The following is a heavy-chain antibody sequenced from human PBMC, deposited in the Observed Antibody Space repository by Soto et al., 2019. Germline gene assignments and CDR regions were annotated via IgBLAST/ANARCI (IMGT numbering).Heavy chain of an antibody. CDR2: IHDSGST. Sequence: PSVTLSLTCTIHGCPIPNYYWSWIQQPTGKGLEWIGYIHDSGSTKYSPSLKSRVTISLDTSKNHFSLNLTSVTAADTAVYFCARGSRSGYYAYWGQGTLVTVSS. V-gene: IGHV4-59*13. CDR1: GCPIPNYY. J-gene: IGHJ4*02. CDR3: ARGSRSGYYAY. D-gene: IGHD3-3*01.